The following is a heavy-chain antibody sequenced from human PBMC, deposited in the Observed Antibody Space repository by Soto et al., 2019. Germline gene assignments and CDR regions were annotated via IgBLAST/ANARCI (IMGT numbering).Heavy chain of an antibody. D-gene: IGHD4-17*01. V-gene: IGHV2-5*02. Sequence: QITLKESGPTLVKPTQTLTLTCTFSGFSLTTTGSGVGWIRQPPGKALEWLALIYWDDDKRYSTSLKSRLTITKVTSKNQVVLTMTNMDPVDTGTYFCVHLMTAVTPFGMDVWSQGTTVTVSS. CDR3: VHLMTAVTPFGMDV. CDR2: IYWDDDK. J-gene: IGHJ6*02. CDR1: GFSLTTTGSG.